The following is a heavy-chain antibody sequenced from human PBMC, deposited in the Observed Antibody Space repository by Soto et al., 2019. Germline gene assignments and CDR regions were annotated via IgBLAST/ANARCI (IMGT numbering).Heavy chain of an antibody. CDR2: INPNSGGT. D-gene: IGHD2-15*01. CDR1: GYTFTGYY. J-gene: IGHJ5*02. CDR3: ARGVVAATPNGFDP. Sequence: ASVKVSCKASGYTFTGYYMHWVRQAPGQGLEWMGWINPNSGGTNYAQKFQGWATMTRDTSISTAYMELRSLRSDDTAVYYCARGVVAATPNGFDPWGQGTPVTVS. V-gene: IGHV1-2*04.